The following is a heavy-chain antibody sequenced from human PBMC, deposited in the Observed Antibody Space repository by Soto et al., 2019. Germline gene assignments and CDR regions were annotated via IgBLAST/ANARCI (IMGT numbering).Heavy chain of an antibody. Sequence: SETLSLTCAVYGGSFGGYYWSWIRQPPGKGLEWIGEINHSGSTNYNPSLKSRVTISVDTPKNQFSLKLSSVTAADTAVYYCATSEGTSDLYYYMDVWGKGTTVTVSS. CDR2: INHSGST. CDR3: ATSEGTSDLYYYMDV. J-gene: IGHJ6*03. CDR1: GGSFGGYY. D-gene: IGHD3-10*01. V-gene: IGHV4-34*01.